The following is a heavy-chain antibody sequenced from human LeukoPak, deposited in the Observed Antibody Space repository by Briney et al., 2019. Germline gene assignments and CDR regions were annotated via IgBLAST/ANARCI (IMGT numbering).Heavy chain of an antibody. D-gene: IGHD2-2*02. CDR1: GYSFTSQD. CDR2: INPGNGDT. CDR3: TLYNY. V-gene: IGHV1-3*03. Sequence: ASVTVSCKTSGYSFTSQDMHWVRQAPGQSLEWMGCINPGNGDTKYSPEFQGRVTITRDTSATTAYMELSSLRSDDMAVYYCTLYNYWGQGTLVTVSS. J-gene: IGHJ4*02.